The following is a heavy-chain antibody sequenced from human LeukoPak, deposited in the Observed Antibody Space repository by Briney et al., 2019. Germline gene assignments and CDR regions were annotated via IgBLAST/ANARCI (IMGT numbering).Heavy chain of an antibody. CDR3: ARAYSSSRFNWFDP. CDR2: IYTSGST. D-gene: IGHD6-13*01. J-gene: IGHJ5*02. CDR1: GGSISSYY. V-gene: IGHV4-4*07. Sequence: PSETLSLTRTVSGGSISSYYWSWIRQPAGKGLEWIGRIYTSGSTNYNPSLKSRVTMSVDTSKNQFSLKLSSVTAADTAVYYCARAYSSSRFNWFDPWGQGTLVTVSS.